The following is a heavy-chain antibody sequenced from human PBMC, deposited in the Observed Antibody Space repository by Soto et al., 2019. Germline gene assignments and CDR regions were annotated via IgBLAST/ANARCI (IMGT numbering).Heavy chain of an antibody. CDR2: IYYSGST. J-gene: IGHJ4*02. Sequence: PSETLSLTCTVSGGSISSYYWSWIRQPPGKGLEWIGYIYYSGSTNYNPSLKSRVTISVDTSKNQFSLKLSSVTAADTAVYYCARHPSSSWNFDYWGQGTLVTVSS. CDR1: GGSISSYY. V-gene: IGHV4-59*08. D-gene: IGHD6-13*01. CDR3: ARHPSSSWNFDY.